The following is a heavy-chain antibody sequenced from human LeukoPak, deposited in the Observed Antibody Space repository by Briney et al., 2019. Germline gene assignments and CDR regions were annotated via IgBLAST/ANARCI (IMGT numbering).Heavy chain of an antibody. Sequence: GGSLRLSCAASGFTFSNAWMSWVRQAPGKGLEWVGRIKSKTDGGTTDYAAPVKGRFTISRDDSKNTLYLQMNSLKTEDTAVYYCTTDLLNNWNYERDFDYWGQGTLVTVSS. CDR3: TTDLLNNWNYERDFDY. CDR1: GFTFSNAW. J-gene: IGHJ4*02. V-gene: IGHV3-15*01. CDR2: IKSKTDGGTT. D-gene: IGHD1-7*01.